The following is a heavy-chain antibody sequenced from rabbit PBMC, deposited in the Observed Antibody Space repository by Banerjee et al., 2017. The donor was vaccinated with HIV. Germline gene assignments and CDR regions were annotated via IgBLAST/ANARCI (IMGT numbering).Heavy chain of an antibody. CDR1: GFSFSGSYW. Sequence: QEQLVESGGGLVQPEGSLTLTCTASGFSFSGSYWICWVRQAPGKGLEWIACIYAGSSGSTYYASWAKGRFTISKTSSTTVTLQMTSLTAADTATYLCARDLAGVIGWNFNLWGQGTLVTVS. D-gene: IGHD4-1*01. CDR3: ARDLAGVIGWNFNL. J-gene: IGHJ4*01. CDR2: IYAGSSGST. V-gene: IGHV1S45*01.